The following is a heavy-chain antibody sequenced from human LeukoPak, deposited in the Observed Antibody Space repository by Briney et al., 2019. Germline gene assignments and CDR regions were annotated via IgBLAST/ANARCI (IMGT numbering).Heavy chain of an antibody. J-gene: IGHJ4*02. V-gene: IGHV4-34*01. Sequence: PSETLSLTCAVYGGSFSGYYWSWIRQPPGKGLEWIGEINHSGSTNYNPSLKSRVTISVDTSKNQFSLKLSSVTAADTAVYYCAAVTMVRGVDRIDYWGQGTLVTVSS. CDR2: INHSGST. D-gene: IGHD3-10*01. CDR1: GGSFSGYY. CDR3: AAVTMVRGVDRIDY.